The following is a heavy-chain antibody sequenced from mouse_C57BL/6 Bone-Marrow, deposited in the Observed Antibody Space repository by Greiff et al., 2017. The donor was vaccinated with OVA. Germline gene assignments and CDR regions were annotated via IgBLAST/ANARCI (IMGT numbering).Heavy chain of an antibody. Sequence: QVQLQQSGAELVRPGTSVKVSCKASGYAFTNYLIEWVKQRPGQGLEWIGVINPGSGGTNSNEKFKGKATLTADKSSSTAYMQLSSLTSEDSAVYFCARNYGSSSLRYFDVWGTGTTVTVSS. CDR2: INPGSGGT. D-gene: IGHD1-1*01. V-gene: IGHV1-54*01. CDR3: ARNYGSSSLRYFDV. CDR1: GYAFTNYL. J-gene: IGHJ1*03.